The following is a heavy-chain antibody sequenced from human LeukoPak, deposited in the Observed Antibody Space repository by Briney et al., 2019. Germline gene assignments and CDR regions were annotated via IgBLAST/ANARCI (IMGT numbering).Heavy chain of an antibody. CDR3: ARSDYTSGYALYDY. J-gene: IGHJ4*02. CDR1: GFTFDDYA. D-gene: IGHD3-22*01. CDR2: ISWNSGSI. V-gene: IGHV3-9*03. Sequence: GGSLRLSCAASGFTFDDYAMHWVRQAPGKGLEWVSGISWNSGSIGYADSVKGRFTISRDNAKNSLYLQMNSLRAEDMALYYCARSDYTSGYALYDYWGQGTLVTVSS.